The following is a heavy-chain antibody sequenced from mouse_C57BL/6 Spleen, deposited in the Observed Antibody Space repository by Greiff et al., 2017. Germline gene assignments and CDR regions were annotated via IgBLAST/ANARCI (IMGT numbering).Heavy chain of an antibody. J-gene: IGHJ2*01. D-gene: IGHD1-1*01. CDR1: GYTFTDYN. CDR3: ARWGYGSFDY. V-gene: IGHV1-22*01. CDR2: INPNNGGT. Sequence: VQLQQSGPELVKPGASVKMSCKASGYTFTDYNMHWVKQSHGKSLEWIGYINPNNGGTSYNQKFKGKATLTVNKSSSAAYMELRSLTSEDSAVYYCARWGYGSFDYWGQGTTLTVSS.